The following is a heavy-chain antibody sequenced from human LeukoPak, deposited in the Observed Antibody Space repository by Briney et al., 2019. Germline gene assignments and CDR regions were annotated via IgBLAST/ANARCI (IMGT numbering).Heavy chain of an antibody. J-gene: IGHJ6*03. V-gene: IGHV4-34*01. Sequence: SETLSLTCAVYGGSFSDYYWSWIRQPPGKGLEWIGEINHSGSTNYNPSLKSRVTISVDTSKKQFSLKLSSVTAADTAVYYCARQLQGSGSYYNYMDVWGKGTMVTISS. CDR2: INHSGST. CDR1: GGSFSDYY. CDR3: ARQLQGSGSYYNYMDV. D-gene: IGHD3-10*01.